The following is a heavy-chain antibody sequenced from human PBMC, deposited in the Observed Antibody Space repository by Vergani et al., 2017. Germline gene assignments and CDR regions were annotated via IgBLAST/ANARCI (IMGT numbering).Heavy chain of an antibody. CDR3: TRDSPKPPYYDLWSGTYYYYYYMDV. CDR1: GFPFGDYA. V-gene: IGHV3-49*04. CDR2: IRSKAYGGTT. Sequence: EVQLVESGGGLVQPGRSLRLSCTASGFPFGDYAMSWVRQAPGKGLEWVGFIRSKAYGGTTEYAASVKGRFTISRDDSKSIAYLQMNSLKTEDTAVYYCTRDSPKPPYYDLWSGTYYYYYYMDVWGKGTTVTVSS. D-gene: IGHD3-3*01. J-gene: IGHJ6*03.